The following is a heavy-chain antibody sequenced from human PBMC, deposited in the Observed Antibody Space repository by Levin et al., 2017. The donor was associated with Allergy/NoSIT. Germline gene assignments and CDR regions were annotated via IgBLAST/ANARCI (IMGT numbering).Heavy chain of an antibody. CDR1: GFSFRSFG. CDR2: ISYDESDK. D-gene: IGHD6-13*01. CDR3: EKDVVVGTSRWYVDV. J-gene: IGHJ4*02. Sequence: GGSLRLSCAASGFSFRSFGMHWVRQAPGKGLEWVAVISYDESDKFYADSVKGRFTISRDNTKNTLSLQMNSLRREDAAVYYCEKDVVVGTSRWYVDVWGQGTLVTVSA. V-gene: IGHV3-30*18.